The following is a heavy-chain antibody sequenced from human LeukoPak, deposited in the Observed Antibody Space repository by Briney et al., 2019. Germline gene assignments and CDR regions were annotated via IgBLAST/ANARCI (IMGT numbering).Heavy chain of an antibody. D-gene: IGHD6-6*01. CDR2: IYYSGST. CDR1: GGSISSSSCY. Sequence: PSETLSLTCSVSGGSISSSSCYWGWIRQPPGKGLEWIGSIYYSGSTYYNPSLKSRVTISVDTSKNQFSLKLSSVTAADTAVYYCARPKHSSSLLFDYWGQGTLVTVSS. V-gene: IGHV4-39*01. J-gene: IGHJ4*02. CDR3: ARPKHSSSLLFDY.